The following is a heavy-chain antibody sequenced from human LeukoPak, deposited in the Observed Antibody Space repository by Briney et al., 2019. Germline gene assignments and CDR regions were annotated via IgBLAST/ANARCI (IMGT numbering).Heavy chain of an antibody. D-gene: IGHD3-3*01. CDR2: IYHSGST. V-gene: IGHV4-30-2*01. CDR1: GDSISSGGYS. J-gene: IGHJ6*03. Sequence: PQTLSLTCAVSGDSISSGGYSWSWIRQPPGKGLEWIGYIYHSGSTYYNPSLKSRVTISVDRSKNQFSLKLSSVTAADTAVYYCATERRYDFWSAIGGYYYMDVWGKGTTVTVSS. CDR3: ATERRYDFWSAIGGYYYMDV.